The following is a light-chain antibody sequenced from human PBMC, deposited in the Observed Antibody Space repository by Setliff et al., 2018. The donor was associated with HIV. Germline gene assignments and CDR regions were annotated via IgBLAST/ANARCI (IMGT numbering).Light chain of an antibody. J-gene: IGLJ1*01. CDR1: GNDVGRYDL. V-gene: IGLV2-23*01. Sequence: QSALAQPASVSGSPGQSITISCTGTGNDVGRYDLVSWYQQHPARAPKLIIYQATRRPSGVSNRFSGSKSGNVASLTISGLQAEDEADYYCCSNTGSNTFVVGTGTKV. CDR3: CSNTGSNTFV. CDR2: QAT.